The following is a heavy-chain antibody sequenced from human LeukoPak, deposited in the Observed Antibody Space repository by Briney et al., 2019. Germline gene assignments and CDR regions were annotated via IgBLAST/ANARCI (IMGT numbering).Heavy chain of an antibody. CDR3: ATSPFDSDSSGYYGAEYFQH. V-gene: IGHV3-53*01. J-gene: IGHJ1*01. CDR2: IYSGGST. CDR1: GFTVSNID. Sequence: GGSLRLSCAASGFTVSNIDMSWVRQAPGKGLEWVSVIYSGGSTYYADSVRGRFTISRDNSKNTLYLQMNSLRAEDTAVYYCATSPFDSDSSGYYGAEYFQHWGQGTLVTVSS. D-gene: IGHD3-22*01.